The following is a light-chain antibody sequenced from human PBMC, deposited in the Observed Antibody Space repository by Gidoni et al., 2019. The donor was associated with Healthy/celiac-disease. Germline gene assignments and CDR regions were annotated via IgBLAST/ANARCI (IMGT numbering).Light chain of an antibody. J-gene: IGLJ3*02. CDR2: SNN. CDR1: SSNIGSNT. CDR3: AACDDSLNGWV. Sequence: QSVLTQPPSASGTPGQRVTISCSGSSSNIGSNTVNWYQQLPGTAPKLLIYSNNQRPSGVPDRFSGSKSDTSASLAISGLQSEDEADYYCAACDDSLNGWVFGGGTKLTVL. V-gene: IGLV1-44*01.